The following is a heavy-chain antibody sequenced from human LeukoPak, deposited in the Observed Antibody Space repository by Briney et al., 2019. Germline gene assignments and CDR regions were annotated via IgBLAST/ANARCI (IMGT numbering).Heavy chain of an antibody. CDR1: GYSISSGYY. CDR2: IYHSGST. Sequence: PSETLSLTCTVSGYSISSGYYWGWIQQPPGKGLEWIGSIYHSGSTYYNPSLKSRVTISVDTSKNQFSLKLSSVTAADTAVYYCARVSEDIIVVVVAATGWFDPWGQGTLVTVSS. V-gene: IGHV4-38-2*02. CDR3: ARVSEDIIVVVVAATGWFDP. J-gene: IGHJ5*02. D-gene: IGHD2-15*01.